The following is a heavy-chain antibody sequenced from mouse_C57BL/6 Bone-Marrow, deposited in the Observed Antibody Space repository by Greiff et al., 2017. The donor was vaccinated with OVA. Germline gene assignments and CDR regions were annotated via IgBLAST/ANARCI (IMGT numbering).Heavy chain of an antibody. V-gene: IGHV5-9-1*02. CDR1: GFTFSSYA. Sequence: EVKLMESGAGLVKPGGSLKLSCAASGFTFSSYAMSWVSQTSEKRLEWVAYISSGSDYIYYADTFKGSDTITRDNSCNTLYLQISSLKSEDTAMYYCTRHQDAMDFWGQGTSITVSS. CDR2: ISSGSDYI. CDR3: TRHQDAMDF. J-gene: IGHJ4*01.